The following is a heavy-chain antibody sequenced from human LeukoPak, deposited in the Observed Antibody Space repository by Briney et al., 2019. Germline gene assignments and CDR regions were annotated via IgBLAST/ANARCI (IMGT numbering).Heavy chain of an antibody. D-gene: IGHD5-24*01. CDR1: GYSFTSYW. Sequence: GESLKISCKGSGYSFTSYWIGWVRQMPGKGLEWMGVIYPCDSDTRYSPSFQGQVTISVDKSISTAYLQWSSLKASDTAMYYCARPRDGYNSRNDAFDIWGQGTMVTVSS. CDR3: ARPRDGYNSRNDAFDI. J-gene: IGHJ3*02. CDR2: IYPCDSDT. V-gene: IGHV5-51*01.